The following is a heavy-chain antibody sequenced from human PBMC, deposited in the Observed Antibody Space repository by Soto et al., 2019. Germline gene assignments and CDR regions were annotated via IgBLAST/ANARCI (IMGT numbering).Heavy chain of an antibody. CDR1: GFTFGSYS. CDR3: ARDSRKYYYDSRGKIHYNYFGMDV. Sequence: LGGSLRLSCAASGFTFGSYSMHWVRQAPGKGLEYVSAITGNGGSTYYANSVKGRFTISRDNSKNTLYLQMGSLRAEDMAVYYCARDSRKYYYDSRGKIHYNYFGMDVWGQGT. V-gene: IGHV3-64*01. CDR2: ITGNGGST. J-gene: IGHJ6*02. D-gene: IGHD3-22*01.